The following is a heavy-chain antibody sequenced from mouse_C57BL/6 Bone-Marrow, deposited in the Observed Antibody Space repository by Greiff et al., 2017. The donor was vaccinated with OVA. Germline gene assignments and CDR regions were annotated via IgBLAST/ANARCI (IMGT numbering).Heavy chain of an antibody. CDR2: ISGGGGNT. CDR1: GFTFSSYT. D-gene: IGHD2-1*01. Sequence: DVKLVEPGGGLVKPGGSLKLSCAASGFTFSSYTMSWVRQTPEKRLEWVATISGGGGNTYYPDSVKGRFTISRDNAKNTPYLQMSSLMSEDTALYYYAGLRSMVTTSYAMDYWGQGTSVTVSS. V-gene: IGHV5-9*01. CDR3: AGLRSMVTTSYAMDY. J-gene: IGHJ4*01.